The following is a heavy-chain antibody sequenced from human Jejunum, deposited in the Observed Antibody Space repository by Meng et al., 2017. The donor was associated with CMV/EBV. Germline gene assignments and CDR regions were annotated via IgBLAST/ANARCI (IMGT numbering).Heavy chain of an antibody. CDR1: GLSVSDSY. Sequence: EWQVVESWGGLLQSGGSLRLCCAVSGLSVSDSYMNWVRQAPEKGLEWVSVMHSGGDTYYAESVKGRFTISRDDSKNTIYLQMNNLKTGDTALYYCARGEGVPPGEWGQGTLVTVSS. CDR2: MHSGGDT. J-gene: IGHJ4*02. D-gene: IGHD3-10*01. CDR3: ARGEGVPPGE. V-gene: IGHV3-66*01.